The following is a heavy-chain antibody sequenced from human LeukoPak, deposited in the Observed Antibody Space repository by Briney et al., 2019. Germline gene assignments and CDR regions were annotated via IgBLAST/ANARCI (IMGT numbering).Heavy chain of an antibody. CDR2: FDPEDGET. J-gene: IGHJ4*02. CDR3: ATGGELLSPFDY. Sequence: ASVKVSCKVSGYTLTELSMHWVRQAPGKGLEWMGGFDPEDGETIYAQKFQGRVTMTEDTSTDTAYMELSSLRSEDTAVYYCATGGELLSPFDYWGQGTLVTVSS. CDR1: GYTLTELS. D-gene: IGHD3-10*01. V-gene: IGHV1-24*01.